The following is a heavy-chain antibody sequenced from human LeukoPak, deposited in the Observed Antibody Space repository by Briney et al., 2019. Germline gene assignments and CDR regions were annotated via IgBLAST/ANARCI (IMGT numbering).Heavy chain of an antibody. Sequence: ASVKVSCKASGYTFTSYDINWVRQATGQGLEWMGWMNPNSGNTGYAQKFQGRVTMTRNTSIRTAYMELNSLRAEDTAVYYCAKDSQIGSSRYYHYYYGMDVWGQGTTVTVSS. CDR3: AKDSQIGSSRYYHYYYGMDV. V-gene: IGHV1-8*01. CDR2: MNPNSGNT. D-gene: IGHD6-13*01. CDR1: GYTFTSYD. J-gene: IGHJ6*02.